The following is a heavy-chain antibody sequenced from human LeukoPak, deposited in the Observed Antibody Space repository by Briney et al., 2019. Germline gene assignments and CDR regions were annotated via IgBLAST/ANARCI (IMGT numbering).Heavy chain of an antibody. D-gene: IGHD3-3*01. J-gene: IGHJ2*01. CDR3: ARHVLSGYLNYWYFDL. V-gene: IGHV4-39*01. Sequence: SETLSLTCTVSGGSISSSRYYWGWIRQPPGKGLEWIGSIYYSGSTYYNPSLKSRVTISVDTSKNQFSLKLSSVTAADTAVYYCARHVLSGYLNYWYFDLWGRGTLVTVSS. CDR2: IYYSGST. CDR1: GGSISSSRYY.